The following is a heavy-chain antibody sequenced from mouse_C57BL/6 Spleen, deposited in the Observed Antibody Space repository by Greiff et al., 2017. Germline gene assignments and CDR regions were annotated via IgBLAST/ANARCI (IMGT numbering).Heavy chain of an antibody. J-gene: IGHJ3*01. CDR1: GYTFTSYW. CDR2: IDPSDSYT. CDR3: ARGDDYGWFAY. V-gene: IGHV1-59*01. Sequence: VQLKQPGAELVRPGTSVKLSCKASGYTFTSYWMHWVKQRPGQGLEWIGVIDPSDSYTNYNQKFKGKATLTVDTSSSTAYMQLSSLTSEDSAVYYCARGDDYGWFAYWGQGTLVTVSA. D-gene: IGHD2-4*01.